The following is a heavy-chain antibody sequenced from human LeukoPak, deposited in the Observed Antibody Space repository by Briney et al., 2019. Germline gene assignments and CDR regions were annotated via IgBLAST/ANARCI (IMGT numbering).Heavy chain of an antibody. CDR2: IKEDGSEK. CDR1: GFTFGNHW. Sequence: GGSLRLSCAASGFTFGNHWMSWVRQAPGKGLEWVATIKEDGSEKQYVDSVKGRFTISGDNAKSSLYLQMNSLRVEDMAVYYCVRGSGWFLYWGQGTLVTVSS. CDR3: VRGSGWFLY. D-gene: IGHD6-19*01. J-gene: IGHJ4*02. V-gene: IGHV3-7*04.